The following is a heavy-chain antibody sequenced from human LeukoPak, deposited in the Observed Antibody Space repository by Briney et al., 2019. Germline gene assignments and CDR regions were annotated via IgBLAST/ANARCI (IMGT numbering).Heavy chain of an antibody. CDR1: VYTLTGYY. Sequence: ASVKDSCKASVYTLTGYYMHSVRQAPGPGREWMGWIYPNSGGTNYAQKFQSRDTLTTDTTISTAYIELRTLKSDDTAVYYCARVPNYDFCSGLYYYYMDVWGKGTTVTVSS. V-gene: IGHV1-2*02. D-gene: IGHD3-3*01. CDR3: ARVPNYDFCSGLYYYYMDV. J-gene: IGHJ6*03. CDR2: IYPNSGGT.